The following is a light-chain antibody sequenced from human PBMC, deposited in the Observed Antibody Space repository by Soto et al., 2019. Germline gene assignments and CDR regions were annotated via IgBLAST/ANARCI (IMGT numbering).Light chain of an antibody. V-gene: IGLV3-1*01. J-gene: IGLJ2*01. Sequence: SYELTQSPSVSVSPGQTASITCSGDKLGDKYACWYQQKPGQSPVVVIYQDFKRPSGIPERFSGSNSGNTATLTISGTQAMDEADYYCQAWDSSTAGVVFGGGTKLTVL. CDR1: KLGDKY. CDR3: QAWDSSTAGVV. CDR2: QDF.